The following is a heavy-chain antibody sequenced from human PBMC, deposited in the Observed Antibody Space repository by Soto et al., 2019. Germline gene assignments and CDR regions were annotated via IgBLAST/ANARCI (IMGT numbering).Heavy chain of an antibody. CDR3: AREPARNFCSGGSCYYFDY. CDR1: GFTFSDHY. D-gene: IGHD2-15*01. CDR2: TRNKANSYTT. V-gene: IGHV3-72*01. J-gene: IGHJ4*02. Sequence: GGSLRLSCAASGFTFSDHYMDWVRQAPGKGLEWVGRTRNKANSYTTEYAASVKGRFTISRDDSKNSLYLQMNSLKTEDTAVYYCAREPARNFCSGGSCYYFDYWGQGTLVTVSS.